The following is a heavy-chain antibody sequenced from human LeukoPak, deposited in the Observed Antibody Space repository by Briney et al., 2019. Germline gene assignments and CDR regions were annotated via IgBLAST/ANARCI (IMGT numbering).Heavy chain of an antibody. CDR2: INHSGST. V-gene: IGHV4-34*01. CDR1: GGSFSGYY. CDR3: ARRDTGMVTSFDY. J-gene: IGHJ4*02. D-gene: IGHD5-18*01. Sequence: SETLSLTCAVYGGSFSGYYWTWIRQPPGKGLEWIGEINHSGSTNYNPSLKSPPTISVVTSKNQFSLNLSSVTAADTAVYYCARRDTGMVTSFDYWGQGNLVTVSP.